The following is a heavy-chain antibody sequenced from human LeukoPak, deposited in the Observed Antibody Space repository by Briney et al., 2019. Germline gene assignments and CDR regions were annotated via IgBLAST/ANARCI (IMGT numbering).Heavy chain of an antibody. J-gene: IGHJ6*03. Sequence: SVKVSCKASGGTFSSYAISWVRQAPGQGLEWMGGIIPIFGTANYAQKFQGRVTITANESTSTAYMELSSLRSEDTAVYYCARGTVVVVPAGYYYMDVWGKRTTVTVSS. V-gene: IGHV1-69*13. CDR3: ARGTVVVVPAGYYYMDV. CDR1: GGTFSSYA. CDR2: IIPIFGTA. D-gene: IGHD2-2*01.